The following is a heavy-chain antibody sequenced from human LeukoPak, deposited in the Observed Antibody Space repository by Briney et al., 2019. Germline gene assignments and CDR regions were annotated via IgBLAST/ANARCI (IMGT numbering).Heavy chain of an antibody. CDR3: ARGFARSWYPGY. CDR1: GGSFSGYY. J-gene: IGHJ4*02. V-gene: IGHV4-34*01. CDR2: INHSGST. Sequence: PSQTLSLTCADYGGSFSGYYWSWIRQPPGKGLEWIGEINHSGSTNYNPSLKSRVTISVDTSKNQFSLKLSSVTAADTAVYYCARGFARSWYPGYWGQGTLVTVSS. D-gene: IGHD6-13*01.